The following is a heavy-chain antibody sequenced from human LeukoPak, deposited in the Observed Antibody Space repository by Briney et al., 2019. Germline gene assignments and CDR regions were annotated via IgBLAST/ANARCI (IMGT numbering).Heavy chain of an antibody. CDR3: ARTTESYDRSGYWVYYFDY. CDR1: GGSFSSSSYY. CDR2: IYYSGST. Sequence: SETPSLTCAVYGGSFSSSSYYWGWIRQPPGKGLEWIGSIYYSGSTYYNPSLKSRVTISVDTSKNQFSLKLSSVTAADTAVYYCARTTESYDRSGYWVYYFDYWGQGTLVTVSS. V-gene: IGHV4-39*07. D-gene: IGHD3-22*01. J-gene: IGHJ4*02.